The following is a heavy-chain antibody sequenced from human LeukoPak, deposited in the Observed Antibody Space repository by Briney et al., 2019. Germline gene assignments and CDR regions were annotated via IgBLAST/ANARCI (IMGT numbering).Heavy chain of an antibody. D-gene: IGHD2-2*01. CDR2: IYYSGST. J-gene: IGHJ6*02. V-gene: IGHV4-30-4*08. CDR3: ARDHYCSSTSCYFYYYGMDV. Sequence: PSQTLSLTCTVSGGSISSGGYYWSWIRQHPGKGLEWIGYIYYSGSTYYNPSLKSRVTISVDTSKNQFSLKLSSVTAADTAVYYCARDHYCSSTSCYFYYYGMDVWGQGTTVTVSS. CDR1: GGSISSGGYY.